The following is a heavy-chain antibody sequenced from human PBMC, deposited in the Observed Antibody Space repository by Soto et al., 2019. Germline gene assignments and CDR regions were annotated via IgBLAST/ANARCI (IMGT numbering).Heavy chain of an antibody. CDR3: ASDRWSSTSWAGCWFGS. CDR1: GASISSSGYS. CDR2: ITYSGDT. Sequence: PSETLSLTCTVSGASISSSGYSWGWVRQHQGKGLEWIGYITYSGDTDYNPALRSRVSISIDTTRNQFSLKLCSVNAADTDVYYSASDRWSSTSWAGCWFGSWGQGTLVTVSS. D-gene: IGHD2-2*01. V-gene: IGHV4-31*03. J-gene: IGHJ5*01.